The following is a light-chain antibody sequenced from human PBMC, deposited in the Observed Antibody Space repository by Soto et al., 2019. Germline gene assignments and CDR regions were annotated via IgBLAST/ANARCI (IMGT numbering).Light chain of an antibody. Sequence: QSVLTQSPSLSGAPGQRVTISCTGSSSNIGAGYDVHWYQQLPGTAPKLLIYGNSNRPSGVPDRFSGSKSGTSASLAITGLQAEDEADYSCQSYDSSLVVFGGGTKLTVL. J-gene: IGLJ2*01. CDR1: SSNIGAGYD. CDR3: QSYDSSLVV. CDR2: GNS. V-gene: IGLV1-40*01.